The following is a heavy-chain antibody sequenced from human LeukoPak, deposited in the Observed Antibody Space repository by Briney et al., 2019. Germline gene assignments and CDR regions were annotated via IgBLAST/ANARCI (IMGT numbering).Heavy chain of an antibody. D-gene: IGHD5-18*01. J-gene: IGHJ4*02. CDR2: ISWNSGSI. Sequence: PGGSLRLSCAASGFTFDDYAMHWVRQAPGRGLEWVSGISWNSGSIGYADSVKGRFTISRDNAKNSLYLQMNSLRAEDMALYYCAKASRIQLWSPFDYWGQGTLVTVSS. CDR3: AKASRIQLWSPFDY. V-gene: IGHV3-9*03. CDR1: GFTFDDYA.